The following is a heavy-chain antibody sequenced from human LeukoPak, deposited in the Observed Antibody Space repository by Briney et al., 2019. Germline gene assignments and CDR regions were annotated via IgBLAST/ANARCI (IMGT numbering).Heavy chain of an antibody. CDR2: ISSSSSYI. Sequence: GGSLRLSCAASGFTFSSYSMNWVRQAPGKGLEWVSSISSSSSYIYYADSVKGRFTISRDNAKSLLYLQMNSLRAEDTAVYYCARTLIAAAGTFDYWGQGTLVTVSS. D-gene: IGHD6-13*01. CDR3: ARTLIAAAGTFDY. V-gene: IGHV3-21*01. CDR1: GFTFSSYS. J-gene: IGHJ4*02.